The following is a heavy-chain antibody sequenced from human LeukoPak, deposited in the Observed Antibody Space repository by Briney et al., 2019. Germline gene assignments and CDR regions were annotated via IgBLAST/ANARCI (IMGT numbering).Heavy chain of an antibody. CDR1: GDSISTSNSY. Sequence: SETLSLTCTVSGDSISTSNSYWGWIRQPPGEGLEWIGSIYYTGGTYYNTSLKSRVTISVDTSKNQFSLRLNSVTAADTAVYYCASTNLPWGQGTLVTVSS. CDR3: ASTNLP. V-gene: IGHV4-39*01. CDR2: IYYTGGT. J-gene: IGHJ5*02.